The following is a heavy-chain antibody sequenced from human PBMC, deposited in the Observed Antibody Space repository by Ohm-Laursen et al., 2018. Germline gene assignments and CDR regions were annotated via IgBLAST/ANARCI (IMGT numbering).Heavy chain of an antibody. J-gene: IGHJ4*02. CDR1: GFSFNNYA. Sequence: GSLRLSCAASGFSFNNYAMNWVRQAPGKGLEWVSTIGYTGNTYYIDSVRGRFAISRDNSKNTLYLQMNSLRAEDTAVYYCARVSSSWYQTEYYFDYWGQGTLVTVSS. CDR3: ARVSSSWYQTEYYFDY. CDR2: IGYTGNT. D-gene: IGHD6-13*01. V-gene: IGHV3-23*01.